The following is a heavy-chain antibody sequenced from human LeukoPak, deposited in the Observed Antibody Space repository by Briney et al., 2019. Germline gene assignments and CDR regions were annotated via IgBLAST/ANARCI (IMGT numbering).Heavy chain of an antibody. J-gene: IGHJ4*02. CDR1: GYTFTGYY. D-gene: IGHD6-19*01. CDR2: INPSSGAT. V-gene: IGHV1-2*02. CDR3: ARGRGSGWYPSDY. Sequence: GASVKVSCKASGYTFTGYYLHWVRQAPGQGLEWMGWINPSSGATNYAQKFQGRVTMTRDTSITTSYMGLSRLRSDDTAVYYCARGRGSGWYPSDYWGQGTLVTVSS.